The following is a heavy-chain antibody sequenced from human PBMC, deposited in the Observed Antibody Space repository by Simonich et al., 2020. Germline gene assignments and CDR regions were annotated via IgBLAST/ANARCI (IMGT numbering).Heavy chain of an antibody. CDR1: GYTFTGYY. Sequence: QVQLVQSGAEVKKPGASVKVSCKASGYTFTGYYMHWVRQAPAQGREWMEWINPNSGGTNYAQKVQGRVNMTRDTSISTAYMELSRLRSDDTAVYYCARDLRGSYYYYYYMDVWGKGTTVTVSS. J-gene: IGHJ6*03. V-gene: IGHV1-2*02. CDR2: INPNSGGT. D-gene: IGHD1-26*01. CDR3: ARDLRGSYYYYYYMDV.